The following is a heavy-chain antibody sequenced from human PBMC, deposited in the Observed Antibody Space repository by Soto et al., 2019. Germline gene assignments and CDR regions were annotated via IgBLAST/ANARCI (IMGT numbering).Heavy chain of an antibody. CDR2: IIPIFGTA. Sequence: SVEVSCKASGGTFSSYAISWVRQAPGQGLEWMGGIIPIFGTANYAQKFQGRVTITADESTSTAYMELSSLRSEDTAVYYCARGTYYYDSSGYLFDYWGQGTLVTVSS. V-gene: IGHV1-69*13. CDR1: GGTFSSYA. J-gene: IGHJ4*02. CDR3: ARGTYYYDSSGYLFDY. D-gene: IGHD3-22*01.